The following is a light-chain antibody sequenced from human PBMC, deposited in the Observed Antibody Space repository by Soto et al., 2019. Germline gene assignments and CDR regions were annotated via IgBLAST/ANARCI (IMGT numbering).Light chain of an antibody. V-gene: IGKV3-20*01. Sequence: EIVLTQSPGTLSLSPGERATLSCRASQSVSSSYLAWYQQKPGQAPRPLIYGASSRATGIPDRLSGSGSGTDFTLTISRLEPEDLAVYYCQQYGSSPPYTFGQGTKLEIK. CDR1: QSVSSSY. J-gene: IGKJ2*01. CDR3: QQYGSSPPYT. CDR2: GAS.